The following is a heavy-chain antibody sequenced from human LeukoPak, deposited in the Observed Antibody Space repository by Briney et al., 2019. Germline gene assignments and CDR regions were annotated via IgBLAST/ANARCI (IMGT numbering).Heavy chain of an antibody. V-gene: IGHV7-4-1*02. D-gene: IGHD4-17*01. CDR1: GYTFTSYA. CDR2: INTNTGNP. J-gene: IGHJ4*02. Sequence: ASVKVSCKASGYTFTSYAMNWVRQGPGQGLEWMGWINTNTGNPTYAQGFTGRFVFSLDTSVSTAYLQISSLKAEDTAVYYCATGDDYGDYGGPGDYWGQGTLVTVSS. CDR3: ATGDDYGDYGGPGDY.